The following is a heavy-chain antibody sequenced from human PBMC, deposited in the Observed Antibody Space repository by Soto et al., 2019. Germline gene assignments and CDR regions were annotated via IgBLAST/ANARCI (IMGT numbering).Heavy chain of an antibody. Sequence: ASVKVSCKASGGTFSSYAVSWVRQAPGQGLEWMGGIIPIFGTANYAQKFQGRVTITADESTSTAYMELSSLRSEDTAVYYCARDRLGRGYSYGSTLDYWGQGTLVTV. CDR2: IIPIFGTA. CDR1: GGTFSSYA. CDR3: ARDRLGRGYSYGSTLDY. J-gene: IGHJ4*02. V-gene: IGHV1-69*13. D-gene: IGHD5-18*01.